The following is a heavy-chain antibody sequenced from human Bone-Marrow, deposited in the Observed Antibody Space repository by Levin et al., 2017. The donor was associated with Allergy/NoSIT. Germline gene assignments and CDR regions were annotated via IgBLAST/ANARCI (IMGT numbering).Heavy chain of an antibody. Sequence: PSETLSLTCVVSGGSISDGNWWTWVRQPPGKGLEWIGEIYHSGSTNYNPSLESRVTISVDKSKNQVSLNLGSVTAADTAVYYCARQGTTPYTYGRWRQGTLVTVSS. CDR1: GGSISDGNW. CDR2: IYHSGST. CDR3: ARQGTTPYTYGR. J-gene: IGHJ4*02. V-gene: IGHV4-4*02. D-gene: IGHD5-18*01.